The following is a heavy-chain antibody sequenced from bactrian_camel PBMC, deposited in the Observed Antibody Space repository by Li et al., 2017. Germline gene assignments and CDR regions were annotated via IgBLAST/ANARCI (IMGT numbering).Heavy chain of an antibody. Sequence: VQLVESGGGSVQAGGSLRLSCTRSGYTESTNSMAWFRQAPGKEREAVAAIYSAGVTTYYADSVKGRFIISKDDTNNIVYLQMNGLKPEESAMYYCAARSYEIGCDRPFARDAYKYWGQGTQVTVS. CDR2: IYSAGVTT. V-gene: IGHV3S40*01. D-gene: IGHD2*01. J-gene: IGHJ4*01. CDR1: GYTESTNS. CDR3: AARSYEIGCDRPFARDAYKY.